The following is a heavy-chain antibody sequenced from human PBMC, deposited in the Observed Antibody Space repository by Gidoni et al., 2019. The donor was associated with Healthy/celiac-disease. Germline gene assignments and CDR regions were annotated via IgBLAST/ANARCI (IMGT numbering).Heavy chain of an antibody. CDR3: ARGGYSGPLDYYYMDV. V-gene: IGHV4-31*03. CDR2: IYYSGST. CDR1: GGSISSGGYY. J-gene: IGHJ6*03. Sequence: QVQLQESGPGLVKPSQTLSLTCTVSGGSISSGGYYWSWIRQHPGKGLEWIGYIYYSGSTYYNPSLKSRVTISVDTSKNQFSLKLSSVTAADTAVYYCARGGYSGPLDYYYMDVWGKGTTVTVSS. D-gene: IGHD5-12*01.